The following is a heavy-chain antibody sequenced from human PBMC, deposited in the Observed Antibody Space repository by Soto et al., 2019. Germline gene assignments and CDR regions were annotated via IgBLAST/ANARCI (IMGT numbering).Heavy chain of an antibody. D-gene: IGHD3-22*01. CDR3: TTAVDDSSGYALGYYYYGMDV. CDR2: IKSKTDGGTT. J-gene: IGHJ6*02. Sequence: GGSLRLSCAASGFTFSNAWMNWVRQAPGKGLEWVGRIKSKTDGGTTDYAAPVKGRFTISRDDSKNTLYLQMNSLKTEDTAVYYCTTAVDDSSGYALGYYYYGMDVWGQGTTVTVSS. CDR1: GFTFSNAW. V-gene: IGHV3-15*07.